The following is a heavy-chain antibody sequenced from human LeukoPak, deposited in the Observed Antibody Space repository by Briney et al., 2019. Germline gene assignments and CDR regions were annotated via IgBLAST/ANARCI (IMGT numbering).Heavy chain of an antibody. Sequence: PSETLSLTCTVSGGAISSGSYYWSWIRQPPGKGLEWIGRIYTSGSTNYYPSLKSRVTISLDTSKNQFSLKLTSVTAADTAVYYCARGPFRGYTKDRGASWFDPWGQGTLVTVSS. CDR2: IYTSGST. V-gene: IGHV4-61*02. CDR1: GGAISSGSYY. D-gene: IGHD2-15*01. CDR3: ARGPFRGYTKDRGASWFDP. J-gene: IGHJ5*02.